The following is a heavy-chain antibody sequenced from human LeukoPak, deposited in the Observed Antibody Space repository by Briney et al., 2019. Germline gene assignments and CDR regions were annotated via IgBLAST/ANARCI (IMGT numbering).Heavy chain of an antibody. CDR1: GGPIRNSY. V-gene: IGHV4-4*07. Sequence: SETLSLICTVSGGPIRNSYWSWVRHSAETGMQWIGRIHGTLGSTNHNPSLKSRVVMSLDTSSNLFPLRLSAMSAADTATYYCARIFDRDIWGQGTLVTVSP. J-gene: IGHJ3*02. CDR2: IHGTLGST. D-gene: IGHD3-3*01. CDR3: ARIFDRDI.